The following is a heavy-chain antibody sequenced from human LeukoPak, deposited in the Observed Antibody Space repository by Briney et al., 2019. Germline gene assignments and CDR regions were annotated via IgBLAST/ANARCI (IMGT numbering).Heavy chain of an antibody. V-gene: IGHV3-53*01. J-gene: IGHJ4*02. CDR3: ARVLPQVYYFDY. CDR2: IYRGGST. CDR1: GFTVSSNY. Sequence: GRSLRLSCAASGFTVSSNYMSWVRQAPGKGLEWVSAIYRGGSTYYADSVKGRFTISRDNSKNTLYLQMNSLRAEDTAVYYCARVLPQVYYFDYWGQGTLVTVSS.